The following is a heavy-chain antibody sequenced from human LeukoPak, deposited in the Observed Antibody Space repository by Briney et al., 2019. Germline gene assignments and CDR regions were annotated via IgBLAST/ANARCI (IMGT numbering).Heavy chain of an antibody. J-gene: IGHJ4*02. CDR2: MNPNSGNT. Sequence: ASVKVSCKASGYTFTSYDINWVRQATGQGLEWMGWMNPNSGNTGYAQKFQGRVTITADKSTSTAYMELSSLRSEDTAVYYCASMTYSNKYFDYWGQGTLVTVSS. CDR1: GYTFTSYD. V-gene: IGHV1-8*01. D-gene: IGHD6-13*01. CDR3: ASMTYSNKYFDY.